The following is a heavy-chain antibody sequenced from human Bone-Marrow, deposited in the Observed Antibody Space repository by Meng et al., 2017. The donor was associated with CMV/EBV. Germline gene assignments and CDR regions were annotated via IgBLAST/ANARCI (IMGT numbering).Heavy chain of an antibody. CDR3: ARGGGNPGQTDAFDI. J-gene: IGHJ3*02. Sequence: ASVKVSCKASGYTFTSYDINWVRQATGQGLEWMGRMNPNSGNTGYAQKFQGRVTMTRNTSISTAYMELSSLRSEDTAVYYCARGGGNPGQTDAFDIWGQGTMVTVSS. D-gene: IGHD4-23*01. CDR2: MNPNSGNT. V-gene: IGHV1-8*01. CDR1: GYTFTSYD.